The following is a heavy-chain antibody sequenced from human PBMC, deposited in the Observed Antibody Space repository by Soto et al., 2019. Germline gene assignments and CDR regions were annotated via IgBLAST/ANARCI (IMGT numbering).Heavy chain of an antibody. CDR3: ASREEARPF. J-gene: IGHJ4*02. V-gene: IGHV4-4*02. Sequence: QVQLQESSPGLVSPLGTLSLTCAVSGGSINTDSWWTWVRQPPGKGLEWIGEIHRSRGTNYNSSLKSRVTISIDRSTIHFSLRLYSVTAADTAVYYCASREEARPFWGQGTLVTVSS. CDR2: IHRSRGT. CDR1: GGSINTDSW. D-gene: IGHD6-6*01.